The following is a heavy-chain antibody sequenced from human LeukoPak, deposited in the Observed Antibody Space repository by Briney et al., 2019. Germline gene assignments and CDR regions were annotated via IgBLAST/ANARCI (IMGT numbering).Heavy chain of an antibody. CDR3: ARSDCSGGSCPGKVFDY. Sequence: PSETLSLTCTVSGGSISSYYWSWIRQPPGKGLEWIGYIYYSGSTNYNPSLKSRVTISVDTSKNQFSLKLSSVTAADTAVYYCARSDCSGGSCPGKVFDYWGQGTLVTVSS. CDR1: GGSISSYY. J-gene: IGHJ4*02. V-gene: IGHV4-59*01. D-gene: IGHD2-15*01. CDR2: IYYSGST.